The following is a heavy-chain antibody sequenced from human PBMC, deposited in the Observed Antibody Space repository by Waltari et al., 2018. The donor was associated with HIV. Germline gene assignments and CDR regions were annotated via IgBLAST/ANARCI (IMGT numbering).Heavy chain of an antibody. CDR2: IIPIFGTA. J-gene: IGHJ2*01. V-gene: IGHV1-69*01. CDR1: GGTFSSYA. CDR3: AREGQLTVTTGWYFDL. Sequence: QVQLVQSGAEVKKPGSSVKVSCKASGGTFSSYAISWVRQAPGQGLEWMGGIIPIFGTANYAQKFHGRVTITADESTSTAYMELSSLRSEDTAVYYCAREGQLTVTTGWYFDLWGRGTLVTVSS. D-gene: IGHD4-17*01.